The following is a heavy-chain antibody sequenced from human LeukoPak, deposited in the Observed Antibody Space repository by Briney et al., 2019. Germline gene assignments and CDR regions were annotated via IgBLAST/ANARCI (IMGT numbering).Heavy chain of an antibody. Sequence: ASVKVSCKASGYTFTAYYIHWVRQAPGQGLEWMGLINPNSGGTNYAQKFQGRVTMTRDTSISTAYMELSKLTSDDTAVYCCARDKGTLGGDSWGPGTLVTVSS. CDR3: ARDKGTLGGDS. CDR1: GYTFTAYY. V-gene: IGHV1-2*02. J-gene: IGHJ4*02. D-gene: IGHD3-16*01. CDR2: INPNSGGT.